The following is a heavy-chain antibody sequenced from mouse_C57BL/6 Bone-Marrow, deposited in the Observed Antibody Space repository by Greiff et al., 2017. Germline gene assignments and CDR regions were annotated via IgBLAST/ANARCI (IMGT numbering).Heavy chain of an antibody. CDR2: INPNNGGT. CDR1: GYTFTDYN. V-gene: IGHV1-18*01. J-gene: IGHJ3*01. D-gene: IGHD1-1*01. Sequence: EVQLQQSGPELVKPGASVKIPCKASGYTFTDYNMDWVKQSHGKSLEWIGDINPNNGGTIYNQKFKGKATLTVDKSSSTAYMELRSLTSEDTAVYYCARSGVITTVPAWFAYWGQGTLVTVSA. CDR3: ARSGVITTVPAWFAY.